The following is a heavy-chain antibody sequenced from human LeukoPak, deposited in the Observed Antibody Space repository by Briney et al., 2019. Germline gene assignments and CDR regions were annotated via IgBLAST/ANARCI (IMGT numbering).Heavy chain of an antibody. D-gene: IGHD1-26*01. CDR3: ARDRGGSYSPHFDY. CDR2: IYSGGST. CDR1: GFTVSSNY. Sequence: GGSLRPSCAASGFTVSSNYMSWVRQAPGKGLEWVSVIYSGGSTYYADSVKGRFTISRDNSKNTLYLQMNSLRAEDTAVYYCARDRGGSYSPHFDYWGQGTLVTVSS. V-gene: IGHV3-53*01. J-gene: IGHJ4*02.